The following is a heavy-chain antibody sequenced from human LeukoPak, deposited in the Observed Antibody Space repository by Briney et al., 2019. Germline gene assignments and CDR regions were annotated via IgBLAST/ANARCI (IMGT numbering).Heavy chain of an antibody. V-gene: IGHV3-23*01. Sequence: GGSLRLSCAASGFTFSSHGMNWVRQAPGKGLEWVSAVSGSGDNTFYADSVKGRFTISRDNSKNMLDLQMNSLRAEDTAVYYCAKTTVVKGERYHYYYYMDVWGKGTTVTISS. CDR2: VSGSGDNT. D-gene: IGHD4-23*01. CDR1: GFTFSSHG. J-gene: IGHJ6*03. CDR3: AKTTVVKGERYHYYYYMDV.